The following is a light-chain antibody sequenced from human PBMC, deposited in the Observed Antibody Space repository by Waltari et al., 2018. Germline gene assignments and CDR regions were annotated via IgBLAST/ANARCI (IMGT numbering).Light chain of an antibody. CDR2: DVS. CDR1: SYDVGGYNY. Sequence: QSALTQPRSVSGSPGQSVTISCTGTSYDVGGYNYVSWYQQYPGKAPKVMIYDVSKRPSGVTDRFSGSKSGNTASLTISVLQAEDEADYDCCSFAGTSWVFGGGTKVTVL. J-gene: IGLJ3*02. V-gene: IGLV2-11*01. CDR3: CSFAGTSWV.